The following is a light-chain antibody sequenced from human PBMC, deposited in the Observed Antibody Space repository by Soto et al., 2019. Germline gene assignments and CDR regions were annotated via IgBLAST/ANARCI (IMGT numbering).Light chain of an antibody. J-gene: IGLJ1*01. CDR2: RNN. CDR1: SSNIGSNY. CDR3: AAWDDSLSGQV. Sequence: QSVLTQPPSASGTPGQRVTISCSGSSSNIGSNYVYWYQQLPGTAPKLLIYRNNQRPSGVPDGFSGSKSGTSASLAISGLRSEDEADYYCAAWDDSLSGQVFGTGTKLTVL. V-gene: IGLV1-47*01.